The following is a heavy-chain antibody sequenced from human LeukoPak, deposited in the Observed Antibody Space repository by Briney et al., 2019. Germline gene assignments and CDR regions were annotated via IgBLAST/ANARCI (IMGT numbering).Heavy chain of an antibody. J-gene: IGHJ4*02. V-gene: IGHV1-2*06. Sequence: ASVKVSCKASGYTFTNYYIHWVRQAPGQGLEWMGRINPNSGDTNYAQKFQGRVTMTGDTSITTAYMELSGLRSDDTAVYYCAKSQKGYFDYWGQGTLVTVSS. CDR2: INPNSGDT. CDR3: AKSQKGYFDY. CDR1: GYTFTNYY.